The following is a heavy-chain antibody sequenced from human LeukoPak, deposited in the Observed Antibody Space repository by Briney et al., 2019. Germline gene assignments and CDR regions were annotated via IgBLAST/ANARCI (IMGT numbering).Heavy chain of an antibody. CDR2: IKKDGSEK. J-gene: IGHJ4*02. CDR3: ARPRDSGWSKTWVY. D-gene: IGHD2-15*01. V-gene: IGHV3-7*03. Sequence: PGGSLRLSCAGSGFTFRTYWMTWVRQAPGKGLEWVANIKKDGSEKYYVDSVKGRFTISRDNAQNSLYLQMNSLRAEDTAVYYCARPRDSGWSKTWVYWGQGTLVTVSS. CDR1: GFTFRTYW.